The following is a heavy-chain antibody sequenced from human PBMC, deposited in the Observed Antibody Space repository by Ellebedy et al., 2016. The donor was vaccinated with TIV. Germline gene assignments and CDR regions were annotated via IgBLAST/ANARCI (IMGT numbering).Heavy chain of an antibody. CDR2: ISGSGGST. J-gene: IGHJ4*02. Sequence: GGSLRLSXAASGFTFSSYAMSWVRQAPDKGLDWVSAISGSGGSTYYADSVKGRFTISRDNSKNTLYLQMNSLRAEDTAVYYCVKDTNGANSPVDYWGQGTLVTVSS. CDR3: VKDTNGANSPVDY. D-gene: IGHD1-1*01. V-gene: IGHV3-23*01. CDR1: GFTFSSYA.